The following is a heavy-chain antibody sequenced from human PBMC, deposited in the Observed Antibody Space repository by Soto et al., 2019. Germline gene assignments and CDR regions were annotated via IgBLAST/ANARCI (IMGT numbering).Heavy chain of an antibody. Sequence: ASVKVSCKASGYTFTGYYMHWVRQAPGQGLEWMGWINPNSGGTNYAQKFQGWVTMTRDTSISTAYMELSRLRSDDTAVYYCARDKTSTIFGVVIIRLDYWGQGTLVTVSS. V-gene: IGHV1-2*04. CDR1: GYTFTGYY. CDR2: INPNSGGT. J-gene: IGHJ4*02. D-gene: IGHD3-3*01. CDR3: ARDKTSTIFGVVIIRLDY.